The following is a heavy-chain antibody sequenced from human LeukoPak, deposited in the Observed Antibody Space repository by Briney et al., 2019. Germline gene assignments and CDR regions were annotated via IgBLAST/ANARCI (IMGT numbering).Heavy chain of an antibody. J-gene: IGHJ4*02. D-gene: IGHD2-2*01. CDR1: GFTFSTYS. CDR2: ISSSSSTI. V-gene: IGHV3-48*01. Sequence: GGSLRLSCAASGFTFSTYSMNWVRQAPGRGLEWVSYISSSSSTICYADSVKGRFTISRDNAKNSLYLQMNSLRAEDTAVYYCARDDVVVVPAARRNFDYWGQGTLVTVSS. CDR3: ARDDVVVVPAARRNFDY.